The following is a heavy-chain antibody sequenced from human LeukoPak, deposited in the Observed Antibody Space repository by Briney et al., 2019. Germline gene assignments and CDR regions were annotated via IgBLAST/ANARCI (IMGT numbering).Heavy chain of an antibody. CDR2: IYSGGST. CDR3: ARDSNGGSYFDY. D-gene: IGHD4-23*01. Sequence: GGSLRLSCAASGFIVSSNYMNWVRQAPGKGLEWVSVIYSGGSTYYADSVKGRFTISRHNSKNTLYLQMNSLRAEDTAVYYCARDSNGGSYFDYWGQGTLVTVSS. J-gene: IGHJ4*02. CDR1: GFIVSSNY. V-gene: IGHV3-53*04.